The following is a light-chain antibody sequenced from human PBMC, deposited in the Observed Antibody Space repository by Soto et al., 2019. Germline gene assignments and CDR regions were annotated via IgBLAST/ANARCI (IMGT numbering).Light chain of an antibody. CDR2: CSS. Sequence: EIVLTQSPGTLSLSPGERATLSCRASQSVSSSSLAWYQQKPGQAPRPLIYCSSSRAIGIPDRFSGSGSGTDFTLTISRLEPEDFAVYYCQQYGSSPWTFGQGTKVEIK. J-gene: IGKJ1*01. V-gene: IGKV3-20*01. CDR1: QSVSSSS. CDR3: QQYGSSPWT.